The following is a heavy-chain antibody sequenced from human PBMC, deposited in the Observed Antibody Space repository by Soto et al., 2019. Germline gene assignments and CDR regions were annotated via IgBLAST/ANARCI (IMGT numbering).Heavy chain of an antibody. CDR2: IDPSDSQT. D-gene: IGHD3-22*01. V-gene: IGHV5-10-1*01. CDR3: ARQIYDSDTGPNFQYHFDS. J-gene: IGHJ4*02. CDR1: GYSFAGYW. Sequence: GESLKISCKGSGYSFAGYWITWVRQKPGKGLEWMGRIDPSDSQTYYSPSFRGHVTISVTKSITTVFLQWSSLRASDTAMYYCARQIYDSDTGPNFQYHFDSWGQGTPVTVSS.